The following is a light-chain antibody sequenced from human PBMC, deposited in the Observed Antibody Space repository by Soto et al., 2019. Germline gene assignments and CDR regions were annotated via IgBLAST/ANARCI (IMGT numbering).Light chain of an antibody. Sequence: EIVLTQSPGTLSLSPGERATLSCRASQSVTSDYLAWYQQKPGQAPRLLIHGASSRATGIPDRFGGSGSGTDFTLTISRLEPEDFAVYYCQQYGRPFGQGTKVEIK. CDR1: QSVTSDY. CDR3: QQYGRP. CDR2: GAS. V-gene: IGKV3-20*01. J-gene: IGKJ1*01.